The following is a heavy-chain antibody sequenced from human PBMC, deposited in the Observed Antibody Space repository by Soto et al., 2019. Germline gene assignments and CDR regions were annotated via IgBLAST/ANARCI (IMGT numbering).Heavy chain of an antibody. CDR1: GGSISSYY. J-gene: IGHJ4*02. CDR3: ARDQNGSPHFDY. D-gene: IGHD1-26*01. Sequence: QVQLQESGPGLVKPSETLSLTCTVSGGSISSYYWSWIRQPPGKGLEWIGYIYYSGSTNYNPSLKSRVTISVDTSKNQFSLKLSSVTAADTAVYYCARDQNGSPHFDYWGKGTLVTVSS. CDR2: IYYSGST. V-gene: IGHV4-59*01.